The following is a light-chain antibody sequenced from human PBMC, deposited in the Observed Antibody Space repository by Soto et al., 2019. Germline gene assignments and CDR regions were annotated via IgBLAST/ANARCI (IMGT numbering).Light chain of an antibody. V-gene: IGLV2-23*01. CDR3: CSYAGSSTSVV. CDR1: SSDVVSYNL. CDR2: EGS. Sequence: QSALTQPASVSGSPGQSITIACTGTSSDVVSYNLVSWYQQHPGKAPKLMIYEGSKRPSGVSNRFSGSKSGNTASLTISGLQAEDAADYYCCSYAGSSTSVVFGGGTTLTV. J-gene: IGLJ2*01.